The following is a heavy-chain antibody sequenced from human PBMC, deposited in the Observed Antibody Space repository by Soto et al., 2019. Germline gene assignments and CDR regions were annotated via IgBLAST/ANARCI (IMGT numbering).Heavy chain of an antibody. D-gene: IGHD3-10*01. CDR1: GFSLSTSGVG. Sequence: SGPTLVNPTQTLTLTCTFCGFSLSTSGVGVGWIRQPPGKALEWLALIYWNDDKRYSPSLKSRLTITKDTSKNQVVLTMTNMDPVDTATYYCAKGREVTMVRGVIPYFDYWGQGTLVTVSS. CDR3: AKGREVTMVRGVIPYFDY. CDR2: IYWNDDK. J-gene: IGHJ4*02. V-gene: IGHV2-5*01.